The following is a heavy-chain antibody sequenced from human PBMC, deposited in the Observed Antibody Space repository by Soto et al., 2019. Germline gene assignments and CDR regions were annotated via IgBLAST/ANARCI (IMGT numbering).Heavy chain of an antibody. D-gene: IGHD6-19*01. J-gene: IGHJ2*01. CDR1: GFSFSGSA. CDR2: IRSKANNYAT. V-gene: IGHV3-73*01. Sequence: GGSLRLSCAASGFSFSGSAMHWVRQASGKGLEWIGRIRSKANNYATAYAASVKGRFTISRDDSKNTAYLEMNSLKTEDTAVYYCTSLLIAVAGMRWQYDLWGRG. CDR3: TSLLIAVAGMRWQYDL.